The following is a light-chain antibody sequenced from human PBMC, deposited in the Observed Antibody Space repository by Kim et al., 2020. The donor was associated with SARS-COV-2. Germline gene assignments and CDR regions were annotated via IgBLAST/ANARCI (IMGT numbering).Light chain of an antibody. V-gene: IGLV3-1*01. Sequence: ESPGQTSSITCSGDKLGDKYACWYQQKPGQSPVLVIYQDSKRPSGIPERFSGSNSGNTATLTISGTQAMDEADYYCQAWDSSTVVFGGGTQLTVL. CDR2: QDS. CDR1: KLGDKY. CDR3: QAWDSSTVV. J-gene: IGLJ2*01.